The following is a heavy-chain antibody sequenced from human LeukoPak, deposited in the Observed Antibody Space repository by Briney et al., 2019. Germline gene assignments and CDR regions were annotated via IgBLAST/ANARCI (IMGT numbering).Heavy chain of an antibody. CDR3: VRRRYTSTWHFHPHKEDFDL. J-gene: IGHJ2*01. Sequence: GESLKISCKGSGFSLTSHWIGWVRQMPGKGLEWMGIIYPGDSDTRYSPSFRGQVTMSADKSISTAYLQWSSLKTSDTAMYYCVRRRYTSTWHFHPHKEDFDLWGRGTLVTVSS. CDR1: GFSLTSHW. CDR2: IYPGDSDT. D-gene: IGHD6-13*01. V-gene: IGHV5-51*01.